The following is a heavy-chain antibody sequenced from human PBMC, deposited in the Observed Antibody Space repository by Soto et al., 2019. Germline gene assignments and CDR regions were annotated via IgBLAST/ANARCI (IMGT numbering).Heavy chain of an antibody. CDR1: GGSISSGGYY. Sequence: QVQLQESGPGLVKPSQTLSLTCTVSGGSISSGGYYWSWIRQHPGKGLEWIGYIYYSGSTYYNPSLKSRVTISVDTCKNQFSLKLSSVTAADTAVYYCARDPTGDGENYFDYWGQGTLVTVSS. V-gene: IGHV4-31*03. D-gene: IGHD7-27*01. CDR3: ARDPTGDGENYFDY. CDR2: IYYSGST. J-gene: IGHJ4*02.